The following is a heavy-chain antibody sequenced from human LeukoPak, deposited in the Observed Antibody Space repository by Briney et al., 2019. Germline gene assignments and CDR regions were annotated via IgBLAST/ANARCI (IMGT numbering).Heavy chain of an antibody. V-gene: IGHV3-23*01. CDR2: ISASGGST. CDR3: ARGMTYYDFWSGSDYFDY. Sequence: GGSLRLSCAASGFTFSSSAMSWVRQAPGKGLEWVSVISASGGSTYYADSVKGRFTISRDNAKNSLYLQMNSLRAEDTAVYYCARGMTYYDFWSGSDYFDYWGQGTLVTVSS. CDR1: GFTFSSSA. J-gene: IGHJ4*02. D-gene: IGHD3-3*01.